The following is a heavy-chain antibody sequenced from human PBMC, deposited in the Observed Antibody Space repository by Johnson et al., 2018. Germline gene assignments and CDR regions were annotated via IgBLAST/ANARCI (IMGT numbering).Heavy chain of an antibody. CDR3: VRKNLRNTFDI. V-gene: IGHV4-59*01. D-gene: IGHD2/OR15-2a*01. CDR2: IYHSGQK. Sequence: QVQLQESGPGLVKPSETLALTCTVSGGSITSSYWGWIRPPPGKGLEYIGYIYHSGQKNTNPYLKSRLPMSVDPSKNQFSLRLTSVTAADTAVYYWVRKNLRNTFDIWGQGTVVIVSS. CDR1: GGSITSSY. J-gene: IGHJ3*02.